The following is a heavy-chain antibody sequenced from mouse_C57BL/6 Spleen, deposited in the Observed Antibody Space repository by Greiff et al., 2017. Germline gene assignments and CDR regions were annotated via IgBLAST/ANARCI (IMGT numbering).Heavy chain of an antibody. CDR3: ARIGGRLDYFDY. CDR1: GFSLSTFGMG. CDR2: IWWDDDK. V-gene: IGHV8-8*01. J-gene: IGHJ2*01. Sequence: QVQLKESGPGLLQPSQTLSLTCSFSGFSLSTFGMGVGWIRQPAGKGLEWLAHIWWDDDKYYHQALKSRLTISKATSKNQVFLKIANVDTADTATYYCARIGGRLDYFDYWGQGTTLTVSS.